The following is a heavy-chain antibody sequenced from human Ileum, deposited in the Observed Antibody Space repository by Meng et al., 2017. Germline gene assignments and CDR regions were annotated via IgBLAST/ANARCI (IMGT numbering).Heavy chain of an antibody. D-gene: IGHD6-13*01. CDR3: ARGRQQQLVGGFGY. J-gene: IGHJ4*02. Sequence: QAPSAAWGEGLVKPSGTLSLTCAVSGGSFSGYYYSWVRQPQGTGLEWIGEVNYSGNTNSNPYLKSRVTVSLATSTTKFYLNLTSVSAADTDVYYCARGRQQQLVGGFGYWGQGTLVTVSS. CDR2: VNYSGNT. V-gene: IGHV4-34*01. CDR1: GGSFSGYY.